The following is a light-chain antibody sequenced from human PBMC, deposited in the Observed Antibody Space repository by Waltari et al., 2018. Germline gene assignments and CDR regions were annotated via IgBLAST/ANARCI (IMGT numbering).Light chain of an antibody. Sequence: EIVMTQSPATLSVSPGERATLSCRASQSISSNLAWYQHRPGQAPRLLIYDASTRATGIPARFSGSGSGTEFTLTISSLQSEDFAVYYCQQYNNWPPTFGQGTKVEIK. CDR2: DAS. V-gene: IGKV3-15*01. J-gene: IGKJ1*01. CDR1: QSISSN. CDR3: QQYNNWPPT.